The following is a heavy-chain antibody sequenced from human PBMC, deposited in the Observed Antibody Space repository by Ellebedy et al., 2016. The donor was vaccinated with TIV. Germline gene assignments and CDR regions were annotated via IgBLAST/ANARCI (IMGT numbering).Heavy chain of an antibody. CDR1: GFDFSTYW. CDR3: ARRIARHDSTDGASESFDL. J-gene: IGHJ2*01. D-gene: IGHD3-22*01. V-gene: IGHV5-51*01. CDR2: IYPDDSDT. Sequence: PGGSLRLSCEGSGFDFSTYWIGWVRQMPGKGLEWMGIIYPDDSDTRYSPSFQGHVTISADKSISTAYLQWSSLKASDTAMYFCARRIARHDSTDGASESFDLWGRGTLVTVSS.